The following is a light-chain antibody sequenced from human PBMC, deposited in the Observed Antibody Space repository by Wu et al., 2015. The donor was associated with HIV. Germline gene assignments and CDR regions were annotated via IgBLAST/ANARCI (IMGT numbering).Light chain of an antibody. Sequence: EIVLTQSPATLSLSPGERATLSCRASQPVNSYLAWYQQRPGQAPRLLISDTSNRATGIPPRFSGSGSGTDFTLSISSLEPEDVATYYCQKYNTAPWTFGQGTKVEMK. CDR3: QKYNTAPWT. V-gene: IGKV3-11*01. CDR2: DTS. J-gene: IGKJ1*01. CDR1: QPVNSY.